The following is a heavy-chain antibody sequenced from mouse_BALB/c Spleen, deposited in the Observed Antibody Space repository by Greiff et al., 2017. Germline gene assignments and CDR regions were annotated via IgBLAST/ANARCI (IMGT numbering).Heavy chain of an antibody. CDR3: TRQTYYYGSSYAMDY. J-gene: IGHJ4*01. V-gene: IGHV1S81*02. CDR2: INPSNGGT. CDR1: GYTFTSYY. Sequence: QVQLQQSGAELVKPGASVKLSCKASGYTFTSYYMYWVKQRPGQGLEWIGEINPSNGGTNFNEKFKSKATLTVDKSSSTAYMQLSSLTSEDSAVYYCTRQTYYYGSSYAMDYWGQGTSVTVSS. D-gene: IGHD1-1*01.